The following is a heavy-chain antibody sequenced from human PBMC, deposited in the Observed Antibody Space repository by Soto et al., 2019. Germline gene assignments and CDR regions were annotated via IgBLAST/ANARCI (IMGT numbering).Heavy chain of an antibody. CDR3: ARGKEWEQPSNHYYFDY. Sequence: QVQLVQSGAEVKTPGSSVRVSCKTAGRTFLISAIAWVRQAPGQGLEWMGGIIPILGTIHIAQNFQGRVNVTADRSTSTAYMDLSSLRSEDTATYFCARGKEWEQPSNHYYFDYWGRGSQVIVSS. V-gene: IGHV1-69*06. J-gene: IGHJ4*02. CDR1: GRTFLISA. D-gene: IGHD1-26*01. CDR2: IIPILGTI.